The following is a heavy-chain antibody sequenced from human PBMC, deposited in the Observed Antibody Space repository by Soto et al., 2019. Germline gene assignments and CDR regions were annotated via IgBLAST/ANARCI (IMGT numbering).Heavy chain of an antibody. Sequence: GGSLRLSCAASGFTFSSYGMHWVRQAPGKGLEWVAVISYDGSNKYYADSVKGRFTISRDNSKNTLYLQMNSLRAEDTAVYYCAKTIFGVVDYYYMDVWGKGTTVTVSS. CDR1: GFTFSSYG. V-gene: IGHV3-30*18. CDR2: ISYDGSNK. CDR3: AKTIFGVVDYYYMDV. D-gene: IGHD3-3*01. J-gene: IGHJ6*03.